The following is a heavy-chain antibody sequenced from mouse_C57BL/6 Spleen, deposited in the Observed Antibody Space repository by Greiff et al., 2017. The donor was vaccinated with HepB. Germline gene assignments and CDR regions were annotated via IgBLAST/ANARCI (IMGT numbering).Heavy chain of an antibody. V-gene: IGHV7-3*01. CDR1: GFTFTDYY. D-gene: IGHD1-1*01. Sequence: EVQVVESGGGLVQPGGSLSLSCAASGFTFTDYYMSWVRQPPGKALEWLGFIRNKANGYTTEYSASVKGRFTISRDNSQSILYLQMNALRAEDSATYYCVREDYYGSSSDYWGQGTTLTVSS. CDR2: IRNKANGYTT. J-gene: IGHJ2*01. CDR3: VREDYYGSSSDY.